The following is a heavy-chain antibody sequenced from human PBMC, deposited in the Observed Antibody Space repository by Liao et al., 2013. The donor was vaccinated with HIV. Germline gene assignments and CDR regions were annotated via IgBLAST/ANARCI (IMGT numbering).Heavy chain of an antibody. CDR1: GDSISSDY. V-gene: IGHV4-59*01. Sequence: QVQLQESGPGLVKPSETLSLTCTVSGDSISSDYWGWIRQPPGKGLEWIGHISHSGLTNNNPSLKSRVTISIDQSNNEFSLDLSSVTAADTAVYYCGRLGQPSGSVYTGGYYYMDVWAKGPTVTVSS. D-gene: IGHD3-10*01. CDR3: GRLGQPSGSVYTGGYYYMDV. J-gene: IGHJ6*03. CDR2: ISHSGLT.